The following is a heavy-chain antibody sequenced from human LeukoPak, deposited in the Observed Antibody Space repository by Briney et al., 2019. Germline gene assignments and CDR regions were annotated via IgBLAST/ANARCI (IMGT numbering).Heavy chain of an antibody. V-gene: IGHV3-9*01. Sequence: PGGSLRLSCAASGFTFDDYAMHWLRQAPGQGLEWVSGISWNSGSIGYADSVKGRFTISRDNSKNTLYLQMNSLRAEDTAVYYCARDGGWVALSGQGDYWGQGTLVTVSS. D-gene: IGHD6-19*01. J-gene: IGHJ4*02. CDR1: GFTFDDYA. CDR3: ARDGGWVALSGQGDY. CDR2: ISWNSGSI.